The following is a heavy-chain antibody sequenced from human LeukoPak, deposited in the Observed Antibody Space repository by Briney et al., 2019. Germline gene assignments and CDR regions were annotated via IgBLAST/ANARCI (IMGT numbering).Heavy chain of an antibody. Sequence: GGSLRLSCSASGFTFSIYGMHWVRQAPGKGLEWVAVIWYDGSNKYYANSVKGRFTISRDNSKNTLYLQMNSLRAEDTAVYYCATPVHDASLDYWGQGTLVTVSS. CDR1: GFTFSIYG. J-gene: IGHJ4*02. CDR3: ATPVHDASLDY. V-gene: IGHV3-33*08. CDR2: IWYDGSNK. D-gene: IGHD2-2*01.